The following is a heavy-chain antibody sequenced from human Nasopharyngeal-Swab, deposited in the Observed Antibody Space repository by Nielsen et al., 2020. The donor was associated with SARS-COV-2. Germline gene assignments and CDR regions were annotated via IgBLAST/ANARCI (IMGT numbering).Heavy chain of an antibody. CDR3: ARETIYYFYMDV. CDR2: INHSGST. CDR1: GGSFSGSY. J-gene: IGHJ6*03. V-gene: IGHV4-34*01. Sequence: SETLSLTCAVYGGSFSGSYWGWIRQPPGKGPEWIAEINHSGSTNYNPSLKSRVTLSVDTSMNQVSLEVSSVTAADTAVYYCARETIYYFYMDVWGRGITVTVSS. D-gene: IGHD4/OR15-4a*01.